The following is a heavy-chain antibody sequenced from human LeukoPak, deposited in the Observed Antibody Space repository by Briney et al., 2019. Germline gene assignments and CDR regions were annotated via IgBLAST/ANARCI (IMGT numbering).Heavy chain of an antibody. V-gene: IGHV3-30-3*01. J-gene: IGHJ4*02. CDR2: ISYDGSNK. CDR1: GFTFSSYA. D-gene: IGHD4-17*01. CDR3: ARENYGEYYFDY. Sequence: GGSLRLSCAASGFTFSSYAMHWVRQAPGKGLQWVAVISYDGSNKYYADSVKGRFTISRDNSKNTLYLQMNSPRAEDTALYYSARENYGEYYFDYWGQGTLVTVSS.